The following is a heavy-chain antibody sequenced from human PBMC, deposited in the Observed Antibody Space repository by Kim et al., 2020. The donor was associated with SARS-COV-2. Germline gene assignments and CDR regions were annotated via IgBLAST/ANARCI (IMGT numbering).Heavy chain of an antibody. CDR2: IYSGGST. J-gene: IGHJ5*02. D-gene: IGHD1-7*01. CDR1: GFTVSTNC. Sequence: GGSLRLSCAASGFTVSTNCMTWVRQAPGKGLEWVSSIYSGGSTYYQDYARGRCTISTDDSTNTVYLQLKNMRAADTAVYYYLRGGTYYGVGNYRSSFDP. CDR3: LRGGTYYGVGNYRSSFDP. V-gene: IGHV3-53*01.